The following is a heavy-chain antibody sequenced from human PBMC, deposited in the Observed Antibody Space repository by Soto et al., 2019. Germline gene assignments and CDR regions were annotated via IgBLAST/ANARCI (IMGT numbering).Heavy chain of an antibody. V-gene: IGHV1-18*01. CDR1: GYSFATSG. J-gene: IGHJ4*02. CDR3: ARAGQYYDASGYAD. Sequence: QVKLVQSGTEVKKPGASIKVSCKASGYSFATSGMTWVRQAPGQGLEWMGWISVYNGNTNYDQSLHDRVTMTTDTSTNTAYLEVRNLRSDDTAVYYCARAGQYYDASGYADWGQGTLVTVSS. CDR2: ISVYNGNT. D-gene: IGHD3-22*01.